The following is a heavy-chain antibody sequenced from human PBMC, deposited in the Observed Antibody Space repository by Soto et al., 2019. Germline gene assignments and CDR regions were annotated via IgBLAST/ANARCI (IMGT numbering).Heavy chain of an antibody. J-gene: IGHJ6*02. CDR1: GDSVSSNSAA. Sequence: SQTLSLTCAISGDSVSSNSAAWNWIRQSPSRGLEWLGRTYYRSKWYNDYAVSVKSRITINPDTSKNQFSLQLNSVTPEDTAVYYCARSQGSSTSLEIYYYYYYGMDVWGQGTTVTVSS. D-gene: IGHD2-2*01. CDR3: ARSQGSSTSLEIYYYYYYGMDV. CDR2: TYYRSKWYN. V-gene: IGHV6-1*01.